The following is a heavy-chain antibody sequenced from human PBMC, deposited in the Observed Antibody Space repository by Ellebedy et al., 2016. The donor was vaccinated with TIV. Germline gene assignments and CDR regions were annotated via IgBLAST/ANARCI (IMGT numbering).Heavy chain of an antibody. Sequence: PSETLSLTCTVSGGSLSRSDYYWGWIRQPPGKGLEWIGSIFYSGTTYYNPSLKSRVTISLDTSKNHFSLKLRSTTAADTAAYYCARQKPDGPFDYWGQGTLVTVS. D-gene: IGHD3/OR15-3a*01. CDR1: GGSLSRSDYY. J-gene: IGHJ4*02. CDR3: ARQKPDGPFDY. CDR2: IFYSGTT. V-gene: IGHV4-39*02.